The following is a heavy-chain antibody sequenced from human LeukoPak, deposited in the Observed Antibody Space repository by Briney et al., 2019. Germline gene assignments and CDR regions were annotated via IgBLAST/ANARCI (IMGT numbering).Heavy chain of an antibody. CDR2: ISSGSSTI. V-gene: IGHV3-48*01. D-gene: IGHD3-22*01. CDR1: GFTFRSYS. CDR3: ARDSDHYDTSGFSLYYFDS. J-gene: IGHJ4*02. Sequence: GGSLRLSCVNSGFTFRSYSMNWVRQAPGKGLEWVAYISSGSSTIYHADSVKDRFTISRDNARNPLYLQMNSLRAEDTAVYYCARDSDHYDTSGFSLYYFDSWGQGTLVTVSS.